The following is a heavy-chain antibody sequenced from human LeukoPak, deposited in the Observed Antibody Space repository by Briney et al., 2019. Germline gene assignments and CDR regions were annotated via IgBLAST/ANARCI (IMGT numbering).Heavy chain of an antibody. CDR1: GFTFGSYA. V-gene: IGHV4-34*01. CDR2: INHSGST. CDR3: ARFNGETVTTHIDY. D-gene: IGHD4-17*01. Sequence: PGGSLRLSCAASGFTFGSYALSWIRQPPGKGLEWIGEINHSGSTNYNPSLKSRVTISVDTSKNQFSLKLSSVTAADTAVYYCARFNGETVTTHIDYWGQGTLVTVSS. J-gene: IGHJ4*02.